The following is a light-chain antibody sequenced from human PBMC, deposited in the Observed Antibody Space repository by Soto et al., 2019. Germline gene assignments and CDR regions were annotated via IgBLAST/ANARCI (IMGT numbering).Light chain of an antibody. CDR2: TND. J-gene: IGLJ1*01. CDR3: VAWDDSLNGYV. CDR1: SSNIGRNT. V-gene: IGLV1-44*01. Sequence: QSVLTQPPSASGTPGQRVTISCSGSSSNIGRNTVSWYQHLPGPAPKLLIYTNDQRPSGVPDRFSASKSGTAAPLAISGLQSEDEADYYCVAWDDSLNGYVFGTGTKLTVL.